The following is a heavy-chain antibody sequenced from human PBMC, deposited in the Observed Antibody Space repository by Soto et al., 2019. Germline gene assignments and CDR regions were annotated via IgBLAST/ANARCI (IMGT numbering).Heavy chain of an antibody. D-gene: IGHD2-2*01. CDR2: IYPGDSDT. CDR3: ARGVVVGNVYDGFDI. CDR1: GYSFTSYW. Sequence: EVQLLQSGAEVKKPGESLKISCKGSGYSFTSYWIGWVRQMPGKGLEWMGIIYPGDSDTRYSPSFQGQVTISADKSISSAYLQWSSLKASDTAMYYCARGVVVGNVYDGFDIWGQRTKVTVSS. V-gene: IGHV5-51*03. J-gene: IGHJ3*02.